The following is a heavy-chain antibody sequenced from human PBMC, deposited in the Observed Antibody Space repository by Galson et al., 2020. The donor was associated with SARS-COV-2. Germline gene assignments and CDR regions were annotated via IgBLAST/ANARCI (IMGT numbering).Heavy chain of an antibody. CDR3: AREGSGSRPLDY. J-gene: IGHJ4*02. CDR1: DGSISNYF. Sequence: SKTLSLTCNVSDGSISNYFWTWIRQPAGKGLQWIGRIHVSGNTNYNPSLNSRLTMSLDTSKNQFSLKLSSLSAADTALYYCAREGSGSRPLDYWGQGTLVTVSS. D-gene: IGHD1-26*01. V-gene: IGHV4-4*07. CDR2: IHVSGNT.